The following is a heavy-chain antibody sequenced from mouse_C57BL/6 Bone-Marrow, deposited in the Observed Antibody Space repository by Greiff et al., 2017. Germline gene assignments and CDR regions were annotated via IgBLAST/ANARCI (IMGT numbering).Heavy chain of an antibody. CDR2: IDPSDSYT. D-gene: IGHD2-10*02. J-gene: IGHJ4*01. CDR1: GYTFTSYW. CDR3: ARREYEGPYYYAMDY. V-gene: IGHV1-59*01. Sequence: QVQLQQPGAELVRPGTSVKLSCKASGYTFTSYWMHWVKQRPGQGLEWIGVIDPSDSYTNYNQKFKGKATLTVDTSSSTAYMQLSSLTSEDSAVYYCARREYEGPYYYAMDYWGQGTSVTVSS.